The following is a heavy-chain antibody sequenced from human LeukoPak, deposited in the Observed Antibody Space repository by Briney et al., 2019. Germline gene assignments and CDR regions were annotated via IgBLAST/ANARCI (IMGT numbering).Heavy chain of an antibody. J-gene: IGHJ5*02. CDR1: GGTFSSYA. D-gene: IGHD6-13*01. Sequence: SVKVSCKASGGTFSSYAISWVRQAPGQGLEWMGRIIPILGIANYAQKFQGRVTITADKSTSTAYMELSSLRSEDTAVYYCARDPSWDNSSSENGAAEYNWFDPWGQGTLVNVSS. CDR3: ARDPSWDNSSSENGAAEYNWFDP. V-gene: IGHV1-69*04. CDR2: IIPILGIA.